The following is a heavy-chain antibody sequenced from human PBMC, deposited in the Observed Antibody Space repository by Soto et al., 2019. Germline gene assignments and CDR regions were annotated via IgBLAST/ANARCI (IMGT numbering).Heavy chain of an antibody. CDR2: IKQDGSEK. CDR1: GFTFSSYW. J-gene: IGHJ6*02. Sequence: EVQLVESGGGLVQPGGSLRLSCAASGFTFSSYWMSWVRQAPGKGLEWVANIKQDGSEKYYVDSVKGRFTISRDNAKNSLYLQMNSLRAEDTAVYYCARDAYSSSSRYYYYYGMDVWGQGTTVTVSS. V-gene: IGHV3-7*03. CDR3: ARDAYSSSSRYYYYYGMDV. D-gene: IGHD6-6*01.